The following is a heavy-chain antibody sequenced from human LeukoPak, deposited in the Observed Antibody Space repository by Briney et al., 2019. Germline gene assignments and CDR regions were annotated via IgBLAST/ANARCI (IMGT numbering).Heavy chain of an antibody. CDR1: GGSFSGVY. D-gene: IGHD1-26*01. Sequence: SEPLSLTCAVYGGSFSGVYWSWIRQPPGKGLEWIGEISHSGSTNYNPSLKSRVTISVDTSKNQFSLKLSSVTAADTAVYYCARGRSGSPIGYWGQGTLVTVSS. J-gene: IGHJ4*02. V-gene: IGHV4-34*01. CDR3: ARGRSGSPIGY. CDR2: ISHSGST.